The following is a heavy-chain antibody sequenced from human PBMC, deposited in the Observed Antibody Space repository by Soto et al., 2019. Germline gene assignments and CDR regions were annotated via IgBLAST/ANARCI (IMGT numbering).Heavy chain of an antibody. CDR3: ARDTGYTFGSLNY. V-gene: IGHV1-3*01. D-gene: IGHD5-18*01. Sequence: HVELVQSGADVKKPGASVTISCKASGYTFTDYALHWVRQAPGQRLEWMGWMNAGVGNTLYSQKFQGRITITRDTAASTAYMELNSLKSEDTAIYYCARDTGYTFGSLNYWGPGTLVTVSS. J-gene: IGHJ4*02. CDR1: GYTFTDYA. CDR2: MNAGVGNT.